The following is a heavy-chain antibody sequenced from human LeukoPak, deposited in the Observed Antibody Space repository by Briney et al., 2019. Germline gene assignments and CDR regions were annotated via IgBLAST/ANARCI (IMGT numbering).Heavy chain of an antibody. CDR2: IYYSGST. J-gene: IGHJ5*02. V-gene: IGHV4-59*01. D-gene: IGHD3-10*01. Sequence: SETLSLTCTVSGGSFSIYSWNWIRQPPRKGLEWIGYIYYSGSTNYNPSLKSRVTISVDTSKNQFSLKLSSVTAADTAVYYCARGQYYYGSGHEGFDPWGQGTLVTVSS. CDR3: ARGQYYYGSGHEGFDP. CDR1: GGSFSIYS.